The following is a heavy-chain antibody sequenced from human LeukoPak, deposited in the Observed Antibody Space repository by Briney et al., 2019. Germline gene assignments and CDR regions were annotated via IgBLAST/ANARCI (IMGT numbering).Heavy chain of an antibody. D-gene: IGHD6-6*01. V-gene: IGHV3-48*01. CDR2: ISSSGSTI. CDR3: ARDGGSSYDY. Sequence: GGSLRLSCAASGFIFSSYSMNWVRQAPGKGLEWVSYISSSGSTIYYADSVKGRFTISRDNAKKSLYLQMNSLRAEDTAVYYCARDGGSSYDYWGQGTLGTVSS. CDR1: GFIFSSYS. J-gene: IGHJ4*02.